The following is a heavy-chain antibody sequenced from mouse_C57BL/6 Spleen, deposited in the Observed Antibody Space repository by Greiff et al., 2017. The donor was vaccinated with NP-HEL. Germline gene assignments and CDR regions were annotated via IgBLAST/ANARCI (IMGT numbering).Heavy chain of an antibody. CDR3: ARGDDYDPAWFAY. V-gene: IGHV1-82*01. Sequence: QVQLQQSGPELVKPGASVKISCKASGYAFSSSWMNWVKQRPGKGLEWIGRIYPGDGDTNYNGKFKGKATLTADKSSSTAYMQLSSLTSEDSAVYFCARGDDYDPAWFAYWGQGTLVTVSA. D-gene: IGHD2-4*01. CDR2: IYPGDGDT. J-gene: IGHJ3*01. CDR1: GYAFSSSW.